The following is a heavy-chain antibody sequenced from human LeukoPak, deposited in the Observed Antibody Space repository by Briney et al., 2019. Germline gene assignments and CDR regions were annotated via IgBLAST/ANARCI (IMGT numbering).Heavy chain of an antibody. Sequence: PGGSLRLSCEASGFTVSSNYMSWVRQAPGKGLEWDSVIYSGGSTYYADSVKGRFTISRDNSKNTLYLQMNSLRAEDTAVYYCARDQQMFVAFDIWGQGTMVTVSS. CDR1: GFTVSSNY. V-gene: IGHV3-66*01. CDR2: IYSGGST. CDR3: ARDQQMFVAFDI. J-gene: IGHJ3*02. D-gene: IGHD3-10*02.